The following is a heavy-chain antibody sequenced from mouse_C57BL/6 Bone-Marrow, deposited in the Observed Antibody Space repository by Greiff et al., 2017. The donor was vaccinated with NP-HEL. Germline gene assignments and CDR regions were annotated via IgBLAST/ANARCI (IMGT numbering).Heavy chain of an antibody. J-gene: IGHJ2*01. V-gene: IGHV1-82*01. CDR3: ARWGTSPFDY. CDR1: GYAFSSSW. CDR2: IYPGDGDT. D-gene: IGHD3-3*01. Sequence: VQLQQSGPELVKPGASVKISCKASGYAFSSSWMNWVKQRPGKGLEWIGRIYPGDGDTNYNGKFKGKATLTADKSSSTAYMQLSSLTSEDSAVYFCARWGTSPFDYWGQGTTLTVSS.